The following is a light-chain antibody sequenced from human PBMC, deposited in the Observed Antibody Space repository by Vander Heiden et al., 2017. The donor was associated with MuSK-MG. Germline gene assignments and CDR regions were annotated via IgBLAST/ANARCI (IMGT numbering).Light chain of an antibody. V-gene: IGLV2-11*01. CDR3: CSYAGSYTWV. Sequence: QSALTQPRSMSGSPGQSVTISCTGTSSDVGAYNYVSWYQQHPGKAPKLIIYDVSARPSGVPDRFSGSKSGNTASLTISGLQAEDEADYYCCSYAGSYTWVFGGGSKLTVL. CDR2: DVS. CDR1: SSDVGAYNY. J-gene: IGLJ3*02.